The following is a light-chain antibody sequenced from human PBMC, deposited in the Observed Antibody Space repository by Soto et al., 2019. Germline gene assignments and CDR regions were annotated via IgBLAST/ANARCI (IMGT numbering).Light chain of an antibody. V-gene: IGLV2-14*01. CDR1: SSDAGDYNY. CDR2: EVN. Sequence: QSALTQPASVSGSPGQSITISCTGASSDAGDYNYVSWYQHHPGKAPKLLIYEVNNRPSGVSDRFSGSKSGNVASLTISWLQAEDEADYYCSSYTSSSTYVFGTGTKVTVL. CDR3: SSYTSSSTYV. J-gene: IGLJ1*01.